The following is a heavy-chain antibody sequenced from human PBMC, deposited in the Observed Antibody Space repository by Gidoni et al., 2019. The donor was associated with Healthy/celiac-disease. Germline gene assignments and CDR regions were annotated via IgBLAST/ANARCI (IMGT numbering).Heavy chain of an antibody. V-gene: IGHV3-30-3*01. J-gene: IGHJ6*02. CDR3: ARDWVVVGATGNDYYYGMDV. D-gene: IGHD2-15*01. Sequence: QVQLVESGGGVVQPGRSLRLSCAASGFTLSSYAMHWVRQVPGKGLEWGAVKSYNGSNKCYSDSVKERFTISRNNSKNTLYLQMNSLRAEDTAVYYCARDWVVVGATGNDYYYGMDVWGQGTTVTVSS. CDR1: GFTLSSYA. CDR2: KSYNGSNK.